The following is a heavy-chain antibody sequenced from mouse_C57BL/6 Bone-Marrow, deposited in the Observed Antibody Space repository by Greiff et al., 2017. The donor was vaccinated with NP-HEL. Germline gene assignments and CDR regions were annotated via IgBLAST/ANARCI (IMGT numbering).Heavy chain of an antibody. CDR2: IDPSDSYT. CDR3: ARSLTGVFAY. J-gene: IGHJ3*01. V-gene: IGHV1-50*01. CDR1: GYTFTSYW. D-gene: IGHD4-1*01. Sequence: VQLQQPGAELVKPGASVKLSCKASGYTFTSYWMQWVKQRPGQGLEWIGEIDPSDSYTNYNQKFKGKATLTVDTSSSTAYMQLSSLTSEDSAVYYCARSLTGVFAYWGQGTLVTVSA.